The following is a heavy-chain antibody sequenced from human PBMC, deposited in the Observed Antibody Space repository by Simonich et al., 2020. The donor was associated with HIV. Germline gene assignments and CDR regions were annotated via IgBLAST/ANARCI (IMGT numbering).Heavy chain of an antibody. V-gene: IGHV1-69*13. CDR2: RILFFGTA. CDR1: GGTFSNYA. D-gene: IGHD6-19*01. CDR3: AREIIYSSGWDTGCLDP. J-gene: IGHJ5*02. Sequence: QVQLVQSGAEVKKPGSSVKVSCKASGGTFSNYAINWVRQAPGQGLVWMGRRILFFGTANHAQKFKGRVTITADESTSTAYMELSSLTSEDTAVYYCAREIIYSSGWDTGCLDPWGQGTLVTVSS.